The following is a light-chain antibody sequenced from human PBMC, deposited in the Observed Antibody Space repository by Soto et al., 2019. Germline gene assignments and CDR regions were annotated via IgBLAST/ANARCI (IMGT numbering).Light chain of an antibody. J-gene: IGKJ5*01. Sequence: IQVTQSPSTLSASVGDRVTITCRASQSISNWLAWYQQKPGKAPELLIYKASSLESGVPSRFSANGSGTEFPLPVSSLQPDDFGTYDCQQSYSTPTFGQGTRLEIK. V-gene: IGKV1-5*03. CDR2: KAS. CDR3: QQSYSTPT. CDR1: QSISNW.